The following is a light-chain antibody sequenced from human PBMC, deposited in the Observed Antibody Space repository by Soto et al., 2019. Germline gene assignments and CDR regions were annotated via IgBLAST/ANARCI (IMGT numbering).Light chain of an antibody. J-gene: IGLJ1*01. CDR1: KNDIGVYDF. V-gene: IGLV2-8*01. CDR2: EVV. Sequence: QSVLTQPPSASGSPGQAGTISCTGTKNDIGVYDFVAWYQHHPGKAPRLIIYEVVQWPSGVPDRFSGSKSGNTASLTVSGLQAADEADDFCKSYAGSNTYVFGSGTKLTVL. CDR3: KSYAGSNTYV.